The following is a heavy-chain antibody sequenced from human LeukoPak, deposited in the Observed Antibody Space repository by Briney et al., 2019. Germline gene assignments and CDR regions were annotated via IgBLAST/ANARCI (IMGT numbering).Heavy chain of an antibody. J-gene: IGHJ4*02. CDR1: GFTFNSYG. V-gene: IGHV3-30*19. CDR2: ISFDGTNK. CDR3: ASRPGIAAADFDY. Sequence: GGSLRLSCAASGFTFNSYGMHWVRQAPGKGLEWVAVISFDGTNKYYGASVKGRFTISRDNSKNTMYLQMNSLRAEDTAVYYCASRPGIAAADFDYWGQGTLVTVSS. D-gene: IGHD6-13*01.